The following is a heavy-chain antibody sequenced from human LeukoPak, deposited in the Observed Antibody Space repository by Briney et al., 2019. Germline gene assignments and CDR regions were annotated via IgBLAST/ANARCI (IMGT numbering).Heavy chain of an antibody. D-gene: IGHD3-9*01. CDR1: GFTFSSYW. V-gene: IGHV3-7*01. CDR3: VRDRSGYYDISDY. J-gene: IGHJ4*02. CDR2: IKQDGSEK. Sequence: GGSLRLSCAASGFTFSSYWMSWVRQAPGKGLEWVANIKQDGSEKYYVDSVKGRFTISRDNAKSSLYLQMNSLRAEDTAVYYCVRDRSGYYDISDYWGQGTLVTVSS.